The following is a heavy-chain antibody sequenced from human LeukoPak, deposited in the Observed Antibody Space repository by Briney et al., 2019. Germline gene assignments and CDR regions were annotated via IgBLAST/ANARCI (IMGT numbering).Heavy chain of an antibody. Sequence: GGSLRLSCAASGFAFSSYAMHWVRQAPGKGLEWVAVISYDGSNKYYADSVKGRFTISRDNSKNTLYLQMNSLRVEETAVYYCARTGRTTTTLDYWGQGTLVTVSS. CDR1: GFAFSSYA. V-gene: IGHV3-30*04. CDR3: ARTGRTTTTLDY. D-gene: IGHD1-1*01. CDR2: ISYDGSNK. J-gene: IGHJ4*02.